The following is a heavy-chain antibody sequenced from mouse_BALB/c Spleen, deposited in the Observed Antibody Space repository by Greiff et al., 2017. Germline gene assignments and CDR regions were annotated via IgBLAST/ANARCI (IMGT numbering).Heavy chain of an antibody. Sequence: EVHLVESGGGLVQPGGSRKLSCAASGFTFSSFGMHWVRQAPEKGLEWVAYISSGSSTIYYADTVKGRFTISRDNPKNTLFLQMTSLRSEDTAMYYCARTEASWFAYWGQGTLVTVSA. CDR2: ISSGSSTI. J-gene: IGHJ3*01. CDR1: GFTFSSFG. CDR3: ARTEASWFAY. V-gene: IGHV5-17*02.